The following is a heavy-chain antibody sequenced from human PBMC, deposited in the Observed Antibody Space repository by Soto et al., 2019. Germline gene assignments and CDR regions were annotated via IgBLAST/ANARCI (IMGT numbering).Heavy chain of an antibody. Sequence: ASVKVSCKASGYTFTGYYMHWVRQAPGQGLEWMGWINPNSGGTNYAQKFQGRVTISRDNAKDSLYLHMNSLRAEDTAIYYCARGNTIFGVAKIGFGMDVWGQGTTVTVSS. CDR1: GYTFTGYY. D-gene: IGHD3-3*01. CDR2: INPNSGGT. V-gene: IGHV1-2*02. CDR3: ARGNTIFGVAKIGFGMDV. J-gene: IGHJ6*02.